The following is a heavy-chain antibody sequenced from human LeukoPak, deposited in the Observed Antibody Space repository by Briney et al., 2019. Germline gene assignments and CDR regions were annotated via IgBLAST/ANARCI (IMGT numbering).Heavy chain of an antibody. D-gene: IGHD6-19*01. J-gene: IGHJ4*02. Sequence: GGSLRLSCAASGFTFSHYSMNWVRQTPGKGLKWVSSISSGIDYIDNADSVKGRFSVSRENAKNSLYLQMNSLRAEDTAVYYCARDRPEGRAVAADFDYWGQGTLVTVSS. CDR2: ISSGIDYI. CDR1: GFTFSHYS. V-gene: IGHV3-21*01. CDR3: ARDRPEGRAVAADFDY.